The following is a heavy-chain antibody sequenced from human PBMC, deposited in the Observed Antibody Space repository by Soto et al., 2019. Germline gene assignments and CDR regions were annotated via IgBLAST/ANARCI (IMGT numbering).Heavy chain of an antibody. CDR2: IYYSGST. Sequence: KPSETLSLTCTVSGGSLSSYYWSWIRQPPGKGLEWIGYIYYSGSTNYNPSLKSRVTISVDTSKNQFSLKLSSGTAADTAVYYCVRVPDTPHMLFDDWGPGRRVTVSS. CDR3: VRVPDTPHMLFDD. D-gene: IGHD3-10*02. CDR1: GGSLSSYY. V-gene: IGHV4-59*01. J-gene: IGHJ4*02.